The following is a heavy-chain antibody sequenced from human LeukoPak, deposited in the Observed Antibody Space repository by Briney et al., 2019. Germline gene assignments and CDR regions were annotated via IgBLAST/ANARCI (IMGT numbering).Heavy chain of an antibody. Sequence: SETPSLTCAVYGGSFSGYYWSWIRQPPGKGLEWIGEINHSGSTNYNPSLKSRVTISVDTSKNQFSLKLSSVTAADTAVYYCARLHYYDAFDIWGQGTMVTVSS. D-gene: IGHD3-10*01. CDR1: GGSFSGYY. CDR3: ARLHYYDAFDI. J-gene: IGHJ3*02. V-gene: IGHV4-34*01. CDR2: INHSGST.